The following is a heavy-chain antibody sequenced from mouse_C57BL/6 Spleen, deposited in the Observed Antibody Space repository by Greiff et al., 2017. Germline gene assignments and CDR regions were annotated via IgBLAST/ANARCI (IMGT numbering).Heavy chain of an antibody. D-gene: IGHD1-1*01. CDR2: IWRGGST. Sequence: QVQLKESGPGLVQPSQSLSITCTVSGFSLTSYGVHWVRQSPGKGLAWLGVIWRGGSTDYNAAFMSRLSITKDNSKSQVFFKMNSLQADDTAIYYCAKNYRDYYGSSYDVFYFAYWGQGTTLTVSS. CDR3: AKNYRDYYGSSYDVFYFAY. V-gene: IGHV2-5*01. CDR1: GFSLTSYG. J-gene: IGHJ2*01.